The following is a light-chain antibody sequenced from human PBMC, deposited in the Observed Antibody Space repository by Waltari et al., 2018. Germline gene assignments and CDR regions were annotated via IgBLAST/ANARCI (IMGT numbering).Light chain of an antibody. CDR1: QSVFYGSKRKNY. J-gene: IGKJ2*01. CDR2: WAS. Sequence: VVTQSPDSVAVYRGERATLYCRSSQSVFYGSKRKNYLAWYQQKLGQPPKLLIYWASTPESGVPDRFSGSGSGTDFTLTISSLQAEDVAVYYCQQYYSTPYTFGQGTKLEIK. CDR3: QQYYSTPYT. V-gene: IGKV4-1*01.